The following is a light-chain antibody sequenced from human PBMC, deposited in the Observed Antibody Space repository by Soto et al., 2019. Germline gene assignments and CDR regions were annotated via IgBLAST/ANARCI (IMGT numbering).Light chain of an antibody. J-gene: IGLJ2*01. CDR1: SSDIGSYNY. V-gene: IGLV2-8*01. CDR2: EVN. Sequence: QSALTQPPSASGSPGQSVTISCTGTSSDIGSYNYVSWYQQHPDKGPKLMIYEVNKRPSGVPDRFSGSKSGNTASLTVSGLQAEDEADYYCTSYAGYNNPVVFGGGTKLTVL. CDR3: TSYAGYNNPVV.